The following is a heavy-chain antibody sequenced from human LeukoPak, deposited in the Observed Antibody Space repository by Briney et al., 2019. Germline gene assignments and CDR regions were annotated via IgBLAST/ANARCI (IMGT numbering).Heavy chain of an antibody. CDR1: GFTFSSYS. CDR2: ISSSSSYI. D-gene: IGHD3-10*01. CDR3: ARDPLTYYYGSGSYYADY. V-gene: IGHV3-21*01. Sequence: GGSLRLSCAASGFTFSSYSMNWVRQAPGKGLEWVSSISSSSSYIYYADSVKGRFTISRDNAKNSLYLQMNSLRAEDTAVYYCARDPLTYYYGSGSYYADYWGQGTPVTVSS. J-gene: IGHJ4*02.